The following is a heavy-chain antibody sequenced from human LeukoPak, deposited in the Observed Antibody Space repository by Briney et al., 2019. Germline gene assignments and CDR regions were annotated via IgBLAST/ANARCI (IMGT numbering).Heavy chain of an antibody. Sequence: GGSLRLSCAASGFTFSSYSMNWVRQAPGKGLEWVSSISSSSSYIYYADSVKGRFTISRDNAMNSLYLQMNSLRAEDTAVYYCARVGSGWTLDYWGQGTLVTVSS. D-gene: IGHD6-19*01. CDR2: ISSSSSYI. V-gene: IGHV3-21*01. J-gene: IGHJ4*02. CDR1: GFTFSSYS. CDR3: ARVGSGWTLDY.